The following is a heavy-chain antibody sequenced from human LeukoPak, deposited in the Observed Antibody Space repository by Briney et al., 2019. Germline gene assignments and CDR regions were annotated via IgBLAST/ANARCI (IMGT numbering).Heavy chain of an antibody. CDR2: MIPIFGTA. CDR3: ARVTDSSGYYSRE. CDR1: GGTFSSYA. V-gene: IGHV1-69*13. Sequence: ASVKVSCKASGGTFSSYAISWVRQAPGQGLEWMGGMIPIFGTANYAQKFQGRVTITADESTSTAYMELSSLRSEDTAVYYCARVTDSSGYYSREWGQGTLVTVSS. D-gene: IGHD3-22*01. J-gene: IGHJ4*02.